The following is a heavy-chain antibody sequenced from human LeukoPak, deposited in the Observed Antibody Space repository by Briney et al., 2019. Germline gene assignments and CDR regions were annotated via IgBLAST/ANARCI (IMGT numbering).Heavy chain of an antibody. Sequence: GGSLRLSCAASGFTFSNYWMHWVRQAPGKGLVWVSRINSDGSSTTSADSVKGRFTISRDNAKNTLYLQMNSLKAEDTAVYYCAKGGATVIDYWGQGTLVTVSS. V-gene: IGHV3-74*01. CDR2: INSDGSST. CDR1: GFTFSNYW. J-gene: IGHJ4*02. D-gene: IGHD4-17*01. CDR3: AKGGATVIDY.